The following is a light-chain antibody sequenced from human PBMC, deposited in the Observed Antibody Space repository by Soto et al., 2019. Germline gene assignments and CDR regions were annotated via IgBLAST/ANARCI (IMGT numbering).Light chain of an antibody. CDR2: DAS. Sequence: EIVLTQSPATLSLSPGERATLSCRASQSVSSNLAWYQQKPGQAPRLLIYDASNRATGIPARFSGSGSGTDFTLTLSSLEPEDFAVYYCQRGDTFGQGTRLDIK. V-gene: IGKV3-11*01. CDR1: QSVSSN. CDR3: QRGDT. J-gene: IGKJ5*01.